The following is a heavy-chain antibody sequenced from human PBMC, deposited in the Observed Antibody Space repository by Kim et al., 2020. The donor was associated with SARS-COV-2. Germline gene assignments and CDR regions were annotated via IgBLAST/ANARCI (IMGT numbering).Heavy chain of an antibody. Sequence: SETLSLICAVYGGSFSGYYWSWIRQPPGKGLEWIGEINHSGSTNYNPSLKSRVTISVDTSKNQFSLKLSSVTAADTAVYYCARVQYDFWSGSPDYWGQGT. V-gene: IGHV4-34*01. J-gene: IGHJ4*02. CDR2: INHSGST. CDR3: ARVQYDFWSGSPDY. CDR1: GGSFSGYY. D-gene: IGHD3-3*01.